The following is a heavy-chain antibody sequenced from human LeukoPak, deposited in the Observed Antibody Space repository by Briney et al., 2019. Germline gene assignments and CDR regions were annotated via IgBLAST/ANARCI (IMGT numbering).Heavy chain of an antibody. J-gene: IGHJ4*02. D-gene: IGHD3-10*01. V-gene: IGHV3-9*01. CDR2: INWNSGNI. Sequence: GGSLRLSYAASGFTFDDYAMHWVRQAPGKGLEWVSGINWNSGNIGYADSVKGRFTISRDNAKNSLYLQMNGLRAEDTALYYCAKAISGSGSYYNYWGQGTLVTVSS. CDR3: AKAISGSGSYYNY. CDR1: GFTFDDYA.